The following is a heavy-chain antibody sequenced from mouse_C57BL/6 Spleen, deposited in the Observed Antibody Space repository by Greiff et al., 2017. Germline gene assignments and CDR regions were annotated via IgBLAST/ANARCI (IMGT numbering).Heavy chain of an antibody. V-gene: IGHV1-55*01. CDR2: IYPGSGST. J-gene: IGHJ2*03. CDR1: GYTFTSYW. Sequence: QVQLQQPGAELVKPGASVKMSCKASGYTFTSYWITWVKQRPGQGLEWVGDIYPGSGSTNYNEKFKSKATLTVDTSSSTAYMQLSSLTSEDSAVYYWARSGGKGDYFDYWGQGTSLTVSS. CDR3: ARSGGKGDYFDY. D-gene: IGHD1-3*01.